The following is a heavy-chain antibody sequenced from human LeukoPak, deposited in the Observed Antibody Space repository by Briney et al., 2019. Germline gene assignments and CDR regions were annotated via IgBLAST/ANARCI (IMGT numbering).Heavy chain of an antibody. J-gene: IGHJ3*02. CDR3: ATFWSGYHDAFDI. CDR2: ITSSGRYI. D-gene: IGHD3-3*01. V-gene: IGHV3-21*01. CDR1: GFTFSSYS. Sequence: GGTLRLSCAAPGFTFSSYSMTWVRQAPGKGLEWVSSITSSGRYIYYADSVKGRFTTSRDNSKNTLYLQMNSLRAEDTAVYYCATFWSGYHDAFDIWGQGTMVTVSS.